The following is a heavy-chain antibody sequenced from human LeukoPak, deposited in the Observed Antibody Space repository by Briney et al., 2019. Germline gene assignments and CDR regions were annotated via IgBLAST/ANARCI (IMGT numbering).Heavy chain of an antibody. CDR3: ARTTSSGSYYLNWFDP. CDR1: GGSISSYY. D-gene: IGHD1-26*01. CDR2: IYYSGST. Sequence: SETLSLTCTVSGGSISSYYWSWIRQPPGKGLEWIGYIYYSGSTNYNPSLKSRVTISVDTSKNQFSLKLSSVTAADTAVYYCARTTSSGSYYLNWFDPWGQGTLVTVSS. J-gene: IGHJ5*02. V-gene: IGHV4-59*01.